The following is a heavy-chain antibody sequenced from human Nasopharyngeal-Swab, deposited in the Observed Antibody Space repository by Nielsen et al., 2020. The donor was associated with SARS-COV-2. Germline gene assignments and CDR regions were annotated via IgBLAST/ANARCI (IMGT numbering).Heavy chain of an antibody. Sequence: GGSLRLSCAPSGFTFSDYWMHWVRQAPGKGLVWVSRINPAGSTTDYEDSVRGRFTISRDNAKNTLYLQMNSLTVEDSAVYFCTRAGSYRFNYWGQGTLVPV. CDR1: GFTFSDYW. V-gene: IGHV3-74*01. D-gene: IGHD1-26*01. J-gene: IGHJ4*02. CDR3: TRAGSYRFNY. CDR2: INPAGSTT.